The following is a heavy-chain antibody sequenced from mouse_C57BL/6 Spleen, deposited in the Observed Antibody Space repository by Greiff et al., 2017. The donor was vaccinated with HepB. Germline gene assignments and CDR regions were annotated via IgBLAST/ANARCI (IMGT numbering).Heavy chain of an antibody. Sequence: VQLKESGGGLVKPGASLKLSCAASGFTFSSYAMSWVRQTPEKRLEWVATISDGGSYTYYPDNLKGRFTISRDNAKNNLYLQMSHLKSEDTAMYYCARDADYDVGAMDYWGQGTSVTVSS. V-gene: IGHV5-4*01. CDR2: ISDGGSYT. D-gene: IGHD2-4*01. CDR3: ARDADYDVGAMDY. J-gene: IGHJ4*01. CDR1: GFTFSSYA.